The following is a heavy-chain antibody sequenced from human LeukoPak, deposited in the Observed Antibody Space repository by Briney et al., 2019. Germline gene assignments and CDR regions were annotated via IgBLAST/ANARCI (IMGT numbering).Heavy chain of an antibody. Sequence: SETLSLTCTVSGGSISSGSYYWSWIRQPAGKGLEWIGRIYTSGSTNYNPSLKSRVTISVDTSKNQFSLKLSSVTAADTAVYYCARGHVSPNWFDPWGQGTLVTVSS. CDR1: GGSISSGSYY. CDR3: ARGHVSPNWFDP. V-gene: IGHV4-61*02. CDR2: IYTSGST. D-gene: IGHD3-16*01. J-gene: IGHJ5*02.